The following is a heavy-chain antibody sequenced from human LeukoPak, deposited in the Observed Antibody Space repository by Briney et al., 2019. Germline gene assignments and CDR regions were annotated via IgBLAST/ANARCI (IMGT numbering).Heavy chain of an antibody. D-gene: IGHD5-12*01. CDR3: ARVGKYNSGPSDY. CDR1: GRTFNNYA. Sequence: SVKVSCKPSGRTFNNYAISWVRQAPGQGLEWMGEIISVFGTVKYAQKFQGRLTITADESTSTAYMDLSSLTSEDTAVYYCARVGKYNSGPSDYWGQGTLVTVSS. J-gene: IGHJ4*02. V-gene: IGHV1-69*13. CDR2: IISVFGTV.